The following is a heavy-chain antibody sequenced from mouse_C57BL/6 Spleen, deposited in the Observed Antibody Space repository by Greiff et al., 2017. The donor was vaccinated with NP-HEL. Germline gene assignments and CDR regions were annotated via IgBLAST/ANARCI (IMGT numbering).Heavy chain of an antibody. D-gene: IGHD1-1*01. V-gene: IGHV1-61*01. Sequence: QVQLKQPGAELVRPGSSVKLSCKASGYTFTSYWMDWVKQRPGQGLEWIGNIYPSDSETHYNQKFKDKATLTVDKSSSTAYMQLSSLTSEDSAVYYCARSYYGSSYYFDYWGQGTTLTVSS. CDR1: GYTFTSYW. CDR3: ARSYYGSSYYFDY. CDR2: IYPSDSET. J-gene: IGHJ2*01.